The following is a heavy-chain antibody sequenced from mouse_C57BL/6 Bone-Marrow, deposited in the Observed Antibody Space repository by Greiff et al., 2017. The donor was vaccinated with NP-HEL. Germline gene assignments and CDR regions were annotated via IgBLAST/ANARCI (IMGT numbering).Heavy chain of an antibody. CDR2: ISTGGGST. V-gene: IGHV5-12*01. J-gene: IGHJ3*01. CDR3: ARHNDYDWFAY. Sequence: EVKLEESGGGLVQPGGSLKLSCAASGFTFSDYYMYWVRQTPEKRLEWVAYISTGGGSTYYPDTVKGRVTITRDNAKNTLYLQMSRLKSEDTAMYYCARHNDYDWFAYWGQGTLVTVSA. CDR1: GFTFSDYY. D-gene: IGHD2-4*01.